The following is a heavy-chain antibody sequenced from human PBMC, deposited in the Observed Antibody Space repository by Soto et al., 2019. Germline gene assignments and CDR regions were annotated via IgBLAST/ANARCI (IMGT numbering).Heavy chain of an antibody. Sequence: QVQLQQSGPGLVKPSQTLSLTCTISGDSVSSNSAAWNWIRQSPSRGLEWLGRTYYRSKWYNDYAVSVKSRITINPDTSKNQFSLQLNSVNPEDTAVYYCAREGGGTTVVNLAYFDYWGQGTLVTVSS. CDR1: GDSVSSNSAA. CDR2: TYYRSKWYN. D-gene: IGHD4-17*01. CDR3: AREGGGTTVVNLAYFDY. J-gene: IGHJ4*02. V-gene: IGHV6-1*01.